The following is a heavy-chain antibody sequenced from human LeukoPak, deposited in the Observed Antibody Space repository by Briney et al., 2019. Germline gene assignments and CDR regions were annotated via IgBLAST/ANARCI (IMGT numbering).Heavy chain of an antibody. CDR1: GYTLTSYG. J-gene: IGHJ5*02. CDR3: ARRKLYYYGSGSYYAWFDP. CDR2: ISAYNGNT. D-gene: IGHD3-10*01. V-gene: IGHV1-18*01. Sequence: ASVKVSCKASGYTLTSYGISWVRQAPGQGLEWMGWISAYNGNTNYAQKLQGRVTMTTDTSTSTAYMELRSLRSDDTAVYYCARRKLYYYGSGSYYAWFDPWGQGTLVAVSS.